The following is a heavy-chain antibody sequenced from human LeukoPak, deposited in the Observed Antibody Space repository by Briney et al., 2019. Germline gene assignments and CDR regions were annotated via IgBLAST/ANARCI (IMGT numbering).Heavy chain of an antibody. CDR1: GYTLTELS. V-gene: IGHV1-24*01. J-gene: IGHJ4*02. CDR3: VCCSSTSCYGGYYFDY. CDR2: FDPEDGET. D-gene: IGHD2-2*01. Sequence: ASVKVSCKVSGYTLTELSMHWVRQAPGKGLERMGGFDPEDGETIYAQKFQGRVTMTEDTSTDTAYMELSSLRSEDTAVYYCVCCSSTSCYGGYYFDYWGQGTLVTSPQ.